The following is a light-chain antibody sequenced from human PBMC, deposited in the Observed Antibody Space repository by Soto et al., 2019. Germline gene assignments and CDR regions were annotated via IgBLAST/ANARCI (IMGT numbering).Light chain of an antibody. CDR2: DAY. CDR1: QSISSW. V-gene: IGKV1-5*01. CDR3: KKYNSYYQT. Sequence: DIQRPPSXSTRSASVVDSLPITGRARQSISSWLAWYQKKPVKATKLMIYDAYSLESGVQSRFSGSGSGTEFTLTISSLQPDDFATYYCKKYNSYYQTFGQGTKGDI. J-gene: IGKJ1*01.